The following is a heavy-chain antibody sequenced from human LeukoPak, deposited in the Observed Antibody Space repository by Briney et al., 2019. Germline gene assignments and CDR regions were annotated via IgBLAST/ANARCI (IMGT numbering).Heavy chain of an antibody. CDR1: GYTFTSYA. Sequence: RWASVNVSCKASGYTFTSYAMHWVRQAPGQGLEWMGWINAGNGNTKYSQKFQGRVTITRDTSASTAYMELSSLRSEDTAVYYCARDEITMVRGVTNGMDVWGKGTTVTVSS. CDR3: ARDEITMVRGVTNGMDV. CDR2: INAGNGNT. V-gene: IGHV1-3*01. D-gene: IGHD3-10*01. J-gene: IGHJ6*04.